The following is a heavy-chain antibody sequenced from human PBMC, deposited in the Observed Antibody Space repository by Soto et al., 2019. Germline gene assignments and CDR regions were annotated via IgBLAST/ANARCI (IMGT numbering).Heavy chain of an antibody. Sequence: QVQLVESGGGVVQPGRSLRLSCAASGFTFSSYAMHWVRQAPGKGLEWVAVISYDGSNKYYADSVKGRFTISRDNSKNTLYLQMNSRRAEDTAVYYCAREQYGMDVWGQGTTVTVSS. J-gene: IGHJ6*02. CDR3: AREQYGMDV. CDR1: GFTFSSYA. V-gene: IGHV3-30-3*01. CDR2: ISYDGSNK.